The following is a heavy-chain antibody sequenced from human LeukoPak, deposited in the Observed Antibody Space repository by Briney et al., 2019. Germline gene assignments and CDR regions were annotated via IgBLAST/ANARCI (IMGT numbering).Heavy chain of an antibody. Sequence: GGSLRLSCTASRFYFITYDMNWVRQVPGKGLEWVSYIDSSGSTTYYAGSVQGRFTISRDNAKNSLYLQMKSLRVEDTAFYYCASAHGGSGYDRPFDYWGQGTLVAVSS. D-gene: IGHD5-12*01. CDR2: IDSSGSTT. CDR1: RFYFITYD. CDR3: ASAHGGSGYDRPFDY. V-gene: IGHV3-48*03. J-gene: IGHJ4*02.